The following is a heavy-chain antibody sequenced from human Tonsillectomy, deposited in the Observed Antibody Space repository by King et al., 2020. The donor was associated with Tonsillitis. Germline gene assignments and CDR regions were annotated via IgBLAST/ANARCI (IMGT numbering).Heavy chain of an antibody. Sequence: QLQLVQSGAEVKKPGASVKVSCKASGYTFTNYGVTWVRQAPGQGLEWMGWISGYNGNTNYAQKVQGRVTMTTDTSTSTAYMELRSLRSDDTAVYYCARSIGYYDSSGYLYYGMDVWGQGTTVTVSS. CDR2: ISGYNGNT. J-gene: IGHJ6*02. D-gene: IGHD3-22*01. V-gene: IGHV1-18*01. CDR1: GYTFTNYG. CDR3: ARSIGYYDSSGYLYYGMDV.